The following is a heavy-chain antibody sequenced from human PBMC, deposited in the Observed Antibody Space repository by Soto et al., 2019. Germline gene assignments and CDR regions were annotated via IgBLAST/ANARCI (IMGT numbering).Heavy chain of an antibody. CDR3: ARGLISGSHYSGGWYYFDS. CDR1: GGSFSDYI. J-gene: IGHJ4*02. Sequence: QVQLQQSGAGLLKPSETLSLTCDVYGGSFSDYIWTWIRQTPGKGLQWIGQINHSGSANYNPSLKSRFTISVHTSSSQFSLELSSVTAEDTAVYYCARGLISGSHYSGGWYYFDSWGQGTQVTVSS. D-gene: IGHD1-26*01. CDR2: INHSGSA. V-gene: IGHV4-34*01.